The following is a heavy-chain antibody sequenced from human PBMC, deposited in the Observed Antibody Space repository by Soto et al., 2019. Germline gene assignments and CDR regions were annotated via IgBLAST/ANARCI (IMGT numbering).Heavy chain of an antibody. D-gene: IGHD3-9*01. V-gene: IGHV4-4*07. CDR2: IYTSGST. CDR1: GGSISSYY. CDR3: ARDTWYSYDILTGYPKGGWFDP. Sequence: PSETLSLTCTVSGGSISSYYWSWIRQPAGKGLEWIGRIYTSGSTNYNPSLKSRVTMSVDTSKNQFSLKLSSVTAADTAVYYCARDTWYSYDILTGYPKGGWFDPWGQGTLVTVSS. J-gene: IGHJ5*02.